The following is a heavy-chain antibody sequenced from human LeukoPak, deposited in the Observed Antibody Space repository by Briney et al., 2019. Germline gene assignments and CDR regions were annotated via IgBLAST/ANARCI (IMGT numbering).Heavy chain of an antibody. CDR2: ISSSGGTM. CDR3: ARVPSGGHYNYFDY. J-gene: IGHJ4*02. V-gene: IGHV3-11*01. Sequence: KPGGSLRLSCAASGFTFSDYYMSWIRQAPGKGLECISYISSSGGTMYYADSVQGRFTISRDNTKNSLYLQVNSLRAEDTAIYYCARVPSGGHYNYFDYWGQGTLVTVSS. CDR1: GFTFSDYY. D-gene: IGHD4-23*01.